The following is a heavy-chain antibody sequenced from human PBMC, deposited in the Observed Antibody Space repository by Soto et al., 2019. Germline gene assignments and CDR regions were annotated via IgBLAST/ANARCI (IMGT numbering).Heavy chain of an antibody. CDR3: ARGRHGWNYRSFNY. J-gene: IGHJ4*02. CDR2: MNPNSGNT. Sequence: ASVKVSCKASGYTFTSYDINWVRQATGQGLEWMGWMNPNSGNTGYAQKFQGRVTMTRNTSISTAYMELSSLRSEDTAVYYCARGRHGWNYRSFNYWGQGTLVTVSS. CDR1: GYTFTSYD. V-gene: IGHV1-8*01. D-gene: IGHD1-7*01.